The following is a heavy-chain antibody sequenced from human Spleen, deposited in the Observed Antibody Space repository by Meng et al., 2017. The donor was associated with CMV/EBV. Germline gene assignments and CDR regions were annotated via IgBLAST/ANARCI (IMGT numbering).Heavy chain of an antibody. CDR2: IYSGGST. D-gene: IGHD6-13*01. J-gene: IGHJ4*02. CDR1: GFTFSSYA. V-gene: IGHV3-66*02. CDR3: ARGYSSSWYYFDY. Sequence: CAASGFTFSSYAMSWVRQAPGKGLEWVSVIYSGGSTYYADSVKGRFTISRDNSKNTLYLQMNSLRAEDTAVYYCARGYSSSWYYFDYWGQGTLVTVSS.